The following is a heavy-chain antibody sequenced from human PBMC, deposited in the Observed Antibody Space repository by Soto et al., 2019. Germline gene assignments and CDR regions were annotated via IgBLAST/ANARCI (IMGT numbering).Heavy chain of an antibody. CDR3: AKGRYDFWSGYYFDY. CDR1: GFTFSSYG. CDR2: ISYDGSNK. J-gene: IGHJ4*02. V-gene: IGHV3-30*18. Sequence: GGSLRLSCAASGFTFSSYGMHWVRQAPGKGLEWVAVISYDGSNKYYADSVKGRFTISRDNSKNTLYLQMNSLRAEDTAVYYCAKGRYDFWSGYYFDYWGQGTLVTVSS. D-gene: IGHD3-3*01.